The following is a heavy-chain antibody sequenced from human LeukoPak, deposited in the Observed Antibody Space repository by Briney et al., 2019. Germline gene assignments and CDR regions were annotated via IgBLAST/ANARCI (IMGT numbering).Heavy chain of an antibody. CDR2: INPNSGGT. CDR1: GYTFTNYG. CDR3: ARDRPYYYDSSGKNLFDY. D-gene: IGHD3-22*01. V-gene: IGHV1-2*02. J-gene: IGHJ4*02. Sequence: ASVKVSCTASGYTFTNYGISWVRQAPGQGLEWMGWINPNSGGTNYAQKFQGRVTMTRDTSISTAYMELSRLRSDDTAVYYCARDRPYYYDSSGKNLFDYWGQGTLVTVSS.